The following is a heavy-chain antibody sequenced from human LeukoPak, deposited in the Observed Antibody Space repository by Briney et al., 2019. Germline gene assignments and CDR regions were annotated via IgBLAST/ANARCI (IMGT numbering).Heavy chain of an antibody. CDR2: IYYSGSI. V-gene: IGHV4-59*01. J-gene: IGHJ4*02. CDR1: GGSFSNYY. Sequence: SETLSLTCTVSGGSFSNYYWSWIRQPPEKGLEWIGYIYYSGSINYNPSLKSRVTISLDTSKNQFTLKLSSVTAADTAVYYCARSELLWFGGVNSGFDYWGQGTLVTVSS. CDR3: ARSELLWFGGVNSGFDY. D-gene: IGHD3-10*01.